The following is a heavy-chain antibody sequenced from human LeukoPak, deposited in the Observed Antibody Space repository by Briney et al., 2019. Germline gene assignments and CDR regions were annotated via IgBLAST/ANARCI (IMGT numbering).Heavy chain of an antibody. CDR1: GGSFSGYY. CDR2: INHSGST. Sequence: SETLSLTCAVYGGSFSGYYWSWIRQPPGKGLEWIGEINHSGSTNYNPSLKSRVTISVDTSKNQFSLKLSSVTAADTAVYYCASGPMTDAFDIWGQGTMVTVSS. V-gene: IGHV4-34*01. CDR3: ASGPMTDAFDI. D-gene: IGHD3-22*01. J-gene: IGHJ3*02.